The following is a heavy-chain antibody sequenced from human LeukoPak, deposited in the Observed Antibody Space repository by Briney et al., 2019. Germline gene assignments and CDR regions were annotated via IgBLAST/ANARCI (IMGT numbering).Heavy chain of an antibody. J-gene: IGHJ3*02. CDR3: ARLGSGWELPEGDAFDI. D-gene: IGHD1-26*01. Sequence: SETLSLTCTVSGGSISSYYWSWIRQPPGKGLEWIGYIYYSGSTNYNPSLKSRVTISVDTSKNQFSLKLSSVNAADTAVYYCARLGSGWELPEGDAFDIWGQGTMVTVSS. V-gene: IGHV4-59*01. CDR2: IYYSGST. CDR1: GGSISSYY.